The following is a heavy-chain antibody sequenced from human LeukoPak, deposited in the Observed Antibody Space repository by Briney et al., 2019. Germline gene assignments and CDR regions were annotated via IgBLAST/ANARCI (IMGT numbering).Heavy chain of an antibody. Sequence: SQTLSLTCTVSGGSISSGGYYWSWIRQHPGKGLEWIGYIYYSGSTYYNPSLKSRVTISVDTSKNQLSLKLSSVTAADTAVYYCARTQGCSSTSCPLDYWGQGTLVTVSS. D-gene: IGHD2-2*01. CDR3: ARTQGCSSTSCPLDY. J-gene: IGHJ4*02. CDR2: IYYSGST. CDR1: GGSISSGGYY. V-gene: IGHV4-31*03.